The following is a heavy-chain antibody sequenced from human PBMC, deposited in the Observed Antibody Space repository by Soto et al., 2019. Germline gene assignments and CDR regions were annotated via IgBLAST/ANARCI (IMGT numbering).Heavy chain of an antibody. Sequence: QVQLVQSGAEVKKPGASVKVSCKASGYTFTNDYMHWVRQAPGQGLEWMGIINPSTGTTSYAQKFQGRVNNNRDTSQSPGLKGLSNLGTDDKAGDLWGSSSGDRVRGGKEFAFWGQGTLVTVSS. CDR3: GSSSGDRVRGGKEFAF. V-gene: IGHV1-46*01. CDR1: GYTFTNDY. D-gene: IGHD3-10*01. J-gene: IGHJ4*02. CDR2: INPSTGTT.